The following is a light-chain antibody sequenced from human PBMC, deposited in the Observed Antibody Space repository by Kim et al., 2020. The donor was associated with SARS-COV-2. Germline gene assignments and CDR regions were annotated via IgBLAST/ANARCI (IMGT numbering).Light chain of an antibody. CDR2: AAS. V-gene: IGKV1-39*01. CDR3: QQYYYSPLT. J-gene: IGKJ4*01. CDR1: QRISNV. Sequence: DTQMTQSPSSLSASVGDRVTITCRASQRISNVLSWYQQKSGRAPKLLIYAASSLQSGVPSRFSGSGSGTDFTLTISSLQPEDFATYYCQQYYYSPLTFGLGTKVDIK.